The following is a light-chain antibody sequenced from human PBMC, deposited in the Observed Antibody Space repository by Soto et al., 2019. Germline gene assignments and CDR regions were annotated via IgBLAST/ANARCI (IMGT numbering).Light chain of an antibody. CDR3: QQYGNLPWT. CDR1: QTVDHAY. CDR2: GAS. Sequence: VLTQSPGTLSLSLGDRATLSCRASQTVDHAYVAWYQQRPGQAPSLLIYGASTRAADVPERFSGSGSGTDFTLIISRLEPEDSAVYYCQQYGNLPWTFGQGTKVEIK. J-gene: IGKJ1*01. V-gene: IGKV3-20*01.